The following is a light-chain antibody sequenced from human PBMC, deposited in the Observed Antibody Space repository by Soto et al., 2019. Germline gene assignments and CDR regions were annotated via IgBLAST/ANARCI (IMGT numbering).Light chain of an antibody. V-gene: IGLV2-14*01. Sequence: QSALTQPASVSGSPGQSITISCTGTSSDVGGYNYVSWYQQHPGKAPKLMIYDVSNRPSGVSNRFSGSKSGNTASLTISGLQGEDEADYYCSTYTSSSTLVVLGGGTKLT. J-gene: IGLJ2*01. CDR3: STYTSSSTLVV. CDR2: DVS. CDR1: SSDVGGYNY.